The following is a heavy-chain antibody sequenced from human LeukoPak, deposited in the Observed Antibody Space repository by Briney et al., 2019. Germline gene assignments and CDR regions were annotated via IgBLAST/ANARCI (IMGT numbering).Heavy chain of an antibody. CDR1: GYRFSDYG. D-gene: IGHD1-26*01. CDR2: INTYNGNT. V-gene: IGHV1-18*01. CDR3: ARDLGEGAKRDLDF. J-gene: IGHJ4*02. Sequence: GASVKVSCKTSGYRFSDYGISWVRQAPGQGLQWMEWINTYNGNTEYAQSLQGRATMTIDTATATAYLEVRSLISDDTAVYYCARDLGEGAKRDLDFWGQGTLVAVSS.